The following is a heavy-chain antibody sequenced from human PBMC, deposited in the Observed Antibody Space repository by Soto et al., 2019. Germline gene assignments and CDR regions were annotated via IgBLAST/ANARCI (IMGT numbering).Heavy chain of an antibody. CDR1: GFTFTSSA. J-gene: IGHJ4*02. CDR3: AAALERYYDSSGHSFDY. D-gene: IGHD3-22*01. V-gene: IGHV1-58*02. Sequence: SVKVSCKASGFTFTSSAMQWVRQARGQRLEWIGWIVVGSGNTNYAQKFQERVTITRDMSTSTAYMELSSLRSEDTAVYYCAAALERYYDSSGHSFDYWGQGTLVPVSS. CDR2: IVVGSGNT.